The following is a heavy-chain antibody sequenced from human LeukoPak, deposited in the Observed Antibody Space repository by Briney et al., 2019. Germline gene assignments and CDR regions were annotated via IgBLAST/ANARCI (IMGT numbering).Heavy chain of an antibody. V-gene: IGHV3-15*01. Sequence: PGGSLRLSCAAPGFTFSSYEMNWVRQAPGKGLEWLGRIKTKTDGGSIDCAAPVKGRFTISRDDSRNTLYLQMDSLKTEDTAFYYCITGLYGSGPASWGQGTTVTVSS. D-gene: IGHD3-10*01. CDR2: IKTKTDGGSI. J-gene: IGHJ6*02. CDR1: GFTFSSYE. CDR3: ITGLYGSGPAS.